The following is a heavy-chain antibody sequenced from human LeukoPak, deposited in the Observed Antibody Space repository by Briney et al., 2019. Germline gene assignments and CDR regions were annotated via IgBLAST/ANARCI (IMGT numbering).Heavy chain of an antibody. CDR3: ARGRGVDIVATIIGY. CDR2: MNPNSGNT. D-gene: IGHD5-12*01. J-gene: IGHJ4*02. Sequence: GASVKVSFKASAYTFTINDIDWMREATGQGLEWMGWMNPNSGNTAYAQKFQGRVTMTRNTSISTAYMELSSVRFEDTAVYYCARGRGVDIVATIIGYWGQGTLATVSS. CDR1: AYTFTIND. V-gene: IGHV1-8*01.